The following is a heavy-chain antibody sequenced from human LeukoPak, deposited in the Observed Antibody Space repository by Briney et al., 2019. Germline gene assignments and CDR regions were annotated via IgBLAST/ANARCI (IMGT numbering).Heavy chain of an antibody. D-gene: IGHD3-22*01. CDR2: IYSGGST. Sequence: GGSLRLSCAASGFTVSSNYMSWVRQAPGKGLEWVSVIYSGGSTYYADSVKGRFTISRDYSKNTLYLQMNSLRAEDTAVYYCARGYDSSGYDYWGQGTLVTVSS. V-gene: IGHV3-53*01. CDR3: ARGYDSSGYDY. J-gene: IGHJ4*02. CDR1: GFTVSSNY.